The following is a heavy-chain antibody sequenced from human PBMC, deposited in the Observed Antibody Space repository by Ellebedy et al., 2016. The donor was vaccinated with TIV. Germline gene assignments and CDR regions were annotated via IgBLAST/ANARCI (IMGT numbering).Heavy chain of an antibody. V-gene: IGHV1-2*04. J-gene: IGHJ4*02. CDR1: GYTFTGYY. CDR3: ARGGFSDPGLDY. CDR2: INPNSGGT. Sequence: ASVKVSCXASGYTFTGYYMHWVRQAPGQGLEWMGWINPNSGGTNYAQKFQGWVTMTRDTSISTAYMELSRLRSDDTAVYYCARGGFSDPGLDYWGQGTLVTVSS. D-gene: IGHD2-15*01.